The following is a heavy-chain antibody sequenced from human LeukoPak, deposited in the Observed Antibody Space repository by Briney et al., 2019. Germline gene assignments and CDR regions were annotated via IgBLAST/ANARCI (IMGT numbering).Heavy chain of an antibody. CDR3: ARDRVTTRANWFDP. CDR1: GGSISSYY. V-gene: IGHV4-4*07. Sequence: PSETLSLTCTVSGGSISSYYWSWIRQPAGKGLEWIGRIYTSGSTNYNPSLKSRVTMSVDTSKNQFSLKLSSVTAADTAVYYCARDRVTTRANWFDPWGQGTLFTVSS. J-gene: IGHJ5*02. CDR2: IYTSGST. D-gene: IGHD4-17*01.